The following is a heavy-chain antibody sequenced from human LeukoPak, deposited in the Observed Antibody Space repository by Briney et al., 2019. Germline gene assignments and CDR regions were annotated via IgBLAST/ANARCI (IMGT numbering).Heavy chain of an antibody. J-gene: IGHJ4*02. D-gene: IGHD3-16*01. V-gene: IGHV3-30*03. CDR1: GFTFSSYG. Sequence: PGRSLRLSCAASGFTFSSYGMHWVRQAPGKGLEWVAVISYDGSNKYYADSVKGRFTISRDNSKNTLYLQMGSLRAEDMAVYYCARGNPTYYDYVWGSYPFDYWGQGTLVTVSS. CDR3: ARGNPTYYDYVWGSYPFDY. CDR2: ISYDGSNK.